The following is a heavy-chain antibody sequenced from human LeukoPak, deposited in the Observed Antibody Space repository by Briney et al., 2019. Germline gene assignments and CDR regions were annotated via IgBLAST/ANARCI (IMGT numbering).Heavy chain of an antibody. D-gene: IGHD5-12*01. V-gene: IGHV3-48*03. CDR1: GFTFSSYE. Sequence: GGSLRLSCAASGFTFSSYEMNWVRQAPGKGLEWGSYISSSGSTIYYADSVKGRFTISRDNAKNSLYLQMNSLRAEDTAVYYCEREEWRIMGRGYSGYDPYYGMDVWGQGTTVTVSS. CDR2: ISSSGSTI. CDR3: EREEWRIMGRGYSGYDPYYGMDV. J-gene: IGHJ6*02.